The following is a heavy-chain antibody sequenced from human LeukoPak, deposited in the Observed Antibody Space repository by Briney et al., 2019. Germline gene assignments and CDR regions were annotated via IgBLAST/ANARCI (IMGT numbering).Heavy chain of an antibody. CDR3: ARGGSSSWYQDY. V-gene: IGHV3-30*04. J-gene: IGHJ4*02. CDR1: GFTFSTYA. CDR2: ISYDGGNE. D-gene: IGHD6-13*01. Sequence: GGSLRLSCAASGFTFSTYAMHWVRQAPGKGLERVAVISYDGGNEYYTDSVKGRFTISRDNSKNTLNLQMNSLRPEDTAVYYCARGGSSSWYQDYWGQGTLVTVSS.